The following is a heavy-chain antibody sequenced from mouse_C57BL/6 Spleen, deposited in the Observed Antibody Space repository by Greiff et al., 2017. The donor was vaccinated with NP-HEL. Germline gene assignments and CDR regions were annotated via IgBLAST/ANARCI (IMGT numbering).Heavy chain of an antibody. V-gene: IGHV1-54*01. CDR3: AGGLGAWFAY. J-gene: IGHJ3*01. CDR2: INPGSGGT. Sequence: VQLQQSGAELVRPGTSVKVSCKASGYAFTNYLIEWVKQRPGQGLEWIGVINPGSGGTNYNEKFKGKATLTADKSSSTAYMQLSSLTSEDSAVYFCAGGLGAWFAYWGQGTLVTVSA. CDR1: GYAFTNYL.